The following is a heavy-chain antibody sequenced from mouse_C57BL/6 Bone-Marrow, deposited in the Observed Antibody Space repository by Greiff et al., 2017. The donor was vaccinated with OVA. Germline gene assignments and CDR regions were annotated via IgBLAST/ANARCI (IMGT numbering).Heavy chain of an antibody. V-gene: IGHV5-6*01. CDR3: ARHYYGSSYY. D-gene: IGHD1-1*01. CDR1: GFTFSSYG. CDR2: ISSGGSYT. Sequence: DVHLVESGGDLVKPGGSLKLSCAASGFTFSSYGMSWVRQTPDKRLEWVATISSGGSYTYYPDSVKGRFTISRDNAKNTLYLQMSSLKSEDTAMYYCARHYYGSSYYWGQGTTRTVSS. J-gene: IGHJ2*01.